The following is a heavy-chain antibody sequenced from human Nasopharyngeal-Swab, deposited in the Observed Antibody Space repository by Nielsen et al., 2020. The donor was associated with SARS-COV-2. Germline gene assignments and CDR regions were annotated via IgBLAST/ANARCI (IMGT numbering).Heavy chain of an antibody. CDR2: ISYDGSNK. J-gene: IGHJ6*04. V-gene: IGHV3-30*18. Sequence: RQPPGKGLEWVAVISYDGSNKYYADSVKGRFTISRDNSKNTLYLQMNSLRAEDTAVYYCAKHIGDVWGKGTTVTVSS. CDR3: AKHIGDV.